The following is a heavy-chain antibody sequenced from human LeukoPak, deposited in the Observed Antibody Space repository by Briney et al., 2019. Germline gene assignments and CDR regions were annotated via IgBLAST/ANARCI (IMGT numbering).Heavy chain of an antibody. D-gene: IGHD1-20*01. CDR3: ARDSDNWNYFDY. CDR2: IIPIFGTA. Sequence: SVKVSCKASGGTFSSYAISWVRQAPGQGLEWMGGIIPIFGTANYAQKFQGRVTITADESTSTAYMELSSLRSEGTAVYYCARDSDNWNYFDYWGQGTLVTVSS. V-gene: IGHV1-69*13. J-gene: IGHJ4*02. CDR1: GGTFSSYA.